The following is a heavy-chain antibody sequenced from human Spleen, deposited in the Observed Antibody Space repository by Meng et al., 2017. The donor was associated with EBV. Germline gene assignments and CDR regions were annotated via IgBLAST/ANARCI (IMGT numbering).Heavy chain of an antibody. Sequence: QLHLRESGPGQVKPSETLSLTCTVSGDSISSFYYWGWIRQPPGRGLEWIGSVHYTGSTYYSPSLKSRVTVSVDTSKNQFSLRLTSVTAADTAVYYCARGNWALLWGQGTLVTVSS. J-gene: IGHJ4*02. CDR3: ARGNWALL. V-gene: IGHV4-38-2*02. CDR2: VHYTGST. CDR1: GDSISSFYY. D-gene: IGHD1-26*01.